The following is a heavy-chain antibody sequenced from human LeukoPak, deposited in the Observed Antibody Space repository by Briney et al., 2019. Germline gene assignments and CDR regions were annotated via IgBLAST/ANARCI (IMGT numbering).Heavy chain of an antibody. J-gene: IGHJ4*02. CDR3: ARTYSSSWGGYFDY. V-gene: IGHV5-51*01. CDR1: GYSFTNYW. D-gene: IGHD6-13*01. Sequence: ESLKISCKGSGYSFTNYWIGWVRQMPGKGLEWMGIIYPGDSDTRYSPSFQGHVTISADKSITTAYVQWSSLRASDTAIYYCARTYSSSWGGYFDYWGQGTLVTVSS. CDR2: IYPGDSDT.